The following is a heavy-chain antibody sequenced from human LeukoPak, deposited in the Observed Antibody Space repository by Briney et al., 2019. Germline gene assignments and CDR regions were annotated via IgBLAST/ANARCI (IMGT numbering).Heavy chain of an antibody. CDR3: AGSGPGGYDSSGYYPEYFQH. Sequence: GGSLRLSCAASGFTFSSYSMNWVRQAPGKGLEWVSSISSSSSYIYYADSVKGRFTISRDNAKNSLYLQMNSLRAEDTAVYYCAGSGPGGYDSSGYYPEYFQHWGQGTLVTVSS. D-gene: IGHD3-22*01. CDR1: GFTFSSYS. V-gene: IGHV3-21*01. CDR2: ISSSSSYI. J-gene: IGHJ1*01.